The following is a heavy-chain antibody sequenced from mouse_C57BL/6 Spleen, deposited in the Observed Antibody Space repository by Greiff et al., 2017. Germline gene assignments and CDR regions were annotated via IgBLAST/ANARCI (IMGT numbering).Heavy chain of an antibody. Sequence: EVKVVESGGGLVKPGGSLKLSCAASGFTFSDYGMHWVRQAPEKGLEWVAYISSGSSTIYYADTVKGRVTISRDNAKNTLCLQMTSLRSEDTDMYYCARKLRRGGYAMDYWGQGTSVTVSS. J-gene: IGHJ4*01. D-gene: IGHD2-4*01. CDR2: ISSGSSTI. CDR1: GFTFSDYG. V-gene: IGHV5-17*01. CDR3: ARKLRRGGYAMDY.